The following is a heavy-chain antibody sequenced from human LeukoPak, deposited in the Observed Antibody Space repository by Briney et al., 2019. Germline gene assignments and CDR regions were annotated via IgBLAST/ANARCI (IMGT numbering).Heavy chain of an antibody. CDR1: NGSIGIYY. Sequence: SETLSLTCIVSNGSIGIYYWSWIRQPPGKGLEWIGYVYYTGSTNYNPSLKSRVSISVDTSKNQFSLKLRSVTAADTAVYFCARGIYLPPDYYYYGMDVWGQGTTVTVSS. J-gene: IGHJ6*02. D-gene: IGHD2/OR15-2a*01. CDR3: ARGIYLPPDYYYYGMDV. CDR2: VYYTGST. V-gene: IGHV4-59*01.